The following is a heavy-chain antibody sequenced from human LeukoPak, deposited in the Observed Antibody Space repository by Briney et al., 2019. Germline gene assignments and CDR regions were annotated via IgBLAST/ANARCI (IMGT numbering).Heavy chain of an antibody. CDR3: ARRPIAVAANWYFDL. J-gene: IGHJ2*01. Sequence: SETLSLTCTVSGGSISSFYWSWILQPPGKGLEWIGYIYYSGSTNYNPSLKSRVTISVDTSKNQFSLKLSSVTAADTAVYYCARRPIAVAANWYFDLWGRGTLVTVSS. D-gene: IGHD6-19*01. CDR1: GGSISSFY. CDR2: IYYSGST. V-gene: IGHV4-59*08.